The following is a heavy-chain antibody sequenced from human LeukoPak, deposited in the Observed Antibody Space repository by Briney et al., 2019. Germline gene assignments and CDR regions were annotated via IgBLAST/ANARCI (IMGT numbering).Heavy chain of an antibody. CDR1: GGTFSSYA. CDR3: AREPERITMVRGVIMVWFDP. Sequence: ASVKVSCKASGGTFSSYAISWVRQAPGQGLEWMGRIIPILGIANYAQKFQGRVTITADKSTSTAYMELSSLRSEDTAVYYCAREPERITMVRGVIMVWFDPWGQGTLVTVPS. V-gene: IGHV1-69*04. J-gene: IGHJ5*02. D-gene: IGHD3-10*01. CDR2: IIPILGIA.